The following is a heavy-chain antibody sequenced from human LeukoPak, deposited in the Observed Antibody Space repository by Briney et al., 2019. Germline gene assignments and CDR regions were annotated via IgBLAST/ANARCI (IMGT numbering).Heavy chain of an antibody. V-gene: IGHV3-21*01. J-gene: IGHJ4*02. CDR3: ARDRGSSWYLGILY. CDR2: ISSSSSYI. CDR1: GFTFSSYS. D-gene: IGHD6-13*01. Sequence: PGGSLRLSCAASGFTFSSYSMNWVRQAPGKGLEWVSSISSSSSYIYYADSVKGPFTISRDNAKNSLYLQMNSLRAEDTAVYYCARDRGSSWYLGILYWGQGTLVTVSS.